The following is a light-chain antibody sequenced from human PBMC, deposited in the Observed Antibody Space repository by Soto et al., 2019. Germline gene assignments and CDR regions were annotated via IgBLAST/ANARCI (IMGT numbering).Light chain of an antibody. CDR1: QPISDY. CDR3: QQSYSTFLIT. CDR2: TTS. Sequence: EIQMTQSPSSLSASVGDRVTITCRTSQPISDYLNWYQQKPGKAPTLLIYTTSNLQSGVPSRFSGSGSGTDFTLTISSLQPEDFATYYCQQSYSTFLITFGQGTRLEIK. V-gene: IGKV1-39*01. J-gene: IGKJ5*01.